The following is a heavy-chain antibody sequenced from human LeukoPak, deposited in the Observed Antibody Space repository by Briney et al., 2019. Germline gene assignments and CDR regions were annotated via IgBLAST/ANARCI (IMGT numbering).Heavy chain of an antibody. J-gene: IGHJ4*02. CDR2: IIPIFGTA. V-gene: IGHV1-69*05. CDR1: GGTFSSYA. CDR3: ARGGDDGSTFDY. Sequence: SVKVSCKASGGTFSSYAISWVRQAPGQGLEWMGGIIPIFGTANYAQKFQGRVAITTDESTSTAYMELSSLRSEDTAVYYCARGGDDGSTFDYWGQGTLVTVSS. D-gene: IGHD5-24*01.